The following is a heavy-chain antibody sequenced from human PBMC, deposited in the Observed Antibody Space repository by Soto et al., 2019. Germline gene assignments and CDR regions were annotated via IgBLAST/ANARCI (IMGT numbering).Heavy chain of an antibody. CDR1: GFTFSGWP. Sequence: EVQLLESGGGLVQPGGSLRLSCAASGFTFSGWPMTWVRKAPGRGLEGVSTMRGGGDYTHYTDPVKGRFTISRDNSRNTLYLQMNSLRAEDTAIYYCAKNRGSGSYSNWCFDVWGRGTLVTVSS. V-gene: IGHV3-23*01. J-gene: IGHJ2*01. D-gene: IGHD1-26*01. CDR2: MRGGGDYT. CDR3: AKNRGSGSYSNWCFDV.